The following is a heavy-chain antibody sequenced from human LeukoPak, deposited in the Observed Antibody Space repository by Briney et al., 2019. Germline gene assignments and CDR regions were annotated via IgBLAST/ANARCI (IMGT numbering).Heavy chain of an antibody. CDR1: GFTFSRYA. CDR2: ISGSGSSI. Sequence: PGGSLRLSCEASGFTFSRYAMTWVRQAPGKGLEWVSVISGSGSSIYYADSVKGRLTGSRDNSKNTVYLQMDSLRAEETAVYYCAKDNREGYSYGFVFDYWGQGTPVTVSS. J-gene: IGHJ4*02. D-gene: IGHD5-18*01. V-gene: IGHV3-23*01. CDR3: AKDNREGYSYGFVFDY.